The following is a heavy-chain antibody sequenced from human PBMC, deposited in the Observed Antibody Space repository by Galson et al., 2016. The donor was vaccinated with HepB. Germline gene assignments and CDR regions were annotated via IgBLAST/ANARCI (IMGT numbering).Heavy chain of an antibody. CDR2: IYHSGST. V-gene: IGHV4-39*07. CDR3: VRNGYYCLDA. CDR1: GVSIDSGLYF. J-gene: IGHJ6*02. Sequence: SETLSLTCTVSGVSIDSGLYFWTWFRQHPGKGLEWVGEIYHSGSTNYNPSLQRRVTISVDTSKNQFSLNLNSVTAADTALYYCVRNGYYCLDAWGQGTTVTVSS.